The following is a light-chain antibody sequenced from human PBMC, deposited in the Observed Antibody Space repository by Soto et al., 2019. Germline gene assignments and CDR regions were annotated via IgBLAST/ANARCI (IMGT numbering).Light chain of an antibody. Sequence: EIVLTQSPGTLSLSPGERATLSCRTSQSVASNLAWYQQKPGQAPRLLIHAASTRATGIPARFSGSGSGTEFTLTISSLLPDDFATYYCQQYNRYWTFGQGTKVDIK. CDR2: AAS. V-gene: IGKV3-15*01. J-gene: IGKJ1*01. CDR1: QSVASN. CDR3: QQYNRYWT.